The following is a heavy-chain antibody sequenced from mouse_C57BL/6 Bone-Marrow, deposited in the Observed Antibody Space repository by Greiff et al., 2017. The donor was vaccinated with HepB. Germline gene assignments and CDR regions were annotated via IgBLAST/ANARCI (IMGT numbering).Heavy chain of an antibody. V-gene: IGHV2-5*01. CDR2: IWRGGST. D-gene: IGHD1-1*01. CDR3: AKNAYYYGSSLFAY. Sequence: QVQLKESGPGLVQPSQSLSITCTVSGFSLTSYGVHWVRQSPGKGLEWLGVIWRGGSTDYNAAFMSRLSITKDNSKSQVFVKMNSLQADDTAIYYCAKNAYYYGSSLFAYWGQGTLVTVSA. J-gene: IGHJ3*01. CDR1: GFSLTSYG.